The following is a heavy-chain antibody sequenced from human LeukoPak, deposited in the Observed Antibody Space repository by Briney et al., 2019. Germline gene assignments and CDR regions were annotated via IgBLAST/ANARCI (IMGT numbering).Heavy chain of an antibody. D-gene: IGHD3-22*01. Sequence: PGGSLRLSCAASGLTFSSYSMNWVRQAPGKGLEWVSSISSSSSYIYYAGSVKGRFTISRDNAKNSLYLQMNSLRAEDTAVYYCARGEYYYDSSGLLCDYWGQGTLVTVSS. CDR2: ISSSSSYI. CDR1: GLTFSSYS. CDR3: ARGEYYYDSSGLLCDY. V-gene: IGHV3-21*01. J-gene: IGHJ4*02.